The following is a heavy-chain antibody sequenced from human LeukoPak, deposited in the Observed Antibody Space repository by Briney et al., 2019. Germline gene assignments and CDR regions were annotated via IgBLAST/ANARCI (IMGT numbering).Heavy chain of an antibody. CDR1: GGSISSYY. V-gene: IGHV4-59*08. CDR2: IYYSGST. J-gene: IGHJ4*02. D-gene: IGHD1-14*01. CDR3: ATTGTGGFDY. Sequence: SETLSLTCTVSGGSISSYYWSWIRQPPGKGLEWIGYIYYSGSTNYNPSLKSRVTISVDMSKNQFSLKLSSVTAADTAVYYCATTGTGGFDYWGQGTLVTVSS.